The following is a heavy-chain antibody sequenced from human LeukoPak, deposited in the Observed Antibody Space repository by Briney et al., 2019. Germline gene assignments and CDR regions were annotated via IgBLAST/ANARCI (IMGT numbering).Heavy chain of an antibody. CDR3: ARLGLYTSSWYRFYYFDY. D-gene: IGHD6-13*01. CDR2: INHSGST. J-gene: IGHJ4*02. CDR1: GGSFNDYS. Sequence: KPSETLSLTCGGHGGSFNDYSWTWIRQSPGKGLEWIGEINHSGSTTYNPSLKSRFTMSVDASKNQFSLRLSSVTAADTAVYYCARLGLYTSSWYRFYYFDYWGQGTLVTVSS. V-gene: IGHV4-34*01.